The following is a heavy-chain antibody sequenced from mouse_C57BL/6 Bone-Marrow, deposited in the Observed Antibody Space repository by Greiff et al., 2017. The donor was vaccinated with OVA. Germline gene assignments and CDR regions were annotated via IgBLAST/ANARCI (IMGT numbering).Heavy chain of an antibody. D-gene: IGHD1-1*01. CDR1: GYTFTSYG. V-gene: IGHV1-81*01. CDR2: IYPRSGNT. J-gene: IGHJ2*01. CDR3: ARGIYYYGISLVDY. Sequence: QVQLQQSGAELARPGASVKLSCKASGYTFTSYGISWVKQRTGQGLEWIGEIYPRSGNTYYNEKFKGKATLTADKSSSTAYMELRSLTSEDSAVYFCARGIYYYGISLVDYWGQGTTLTVSS.